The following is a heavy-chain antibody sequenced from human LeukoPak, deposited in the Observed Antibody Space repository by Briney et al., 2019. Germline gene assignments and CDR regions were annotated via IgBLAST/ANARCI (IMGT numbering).Heavy chain of an antibody. CDR2: INKDGGEK. CDR1: GFTVSNNY. Sequence: GGSLRLSCAASGFTVSNNYLSWVRQAPGKGLEWVANINKDGGEKYYVDSVKGRFTISRDNARNTLYLQMNSLRAEDTALYYCAKDLTTYCGGDCSFDYWGQGTLVTVSS. V-gene: IGHV3-7*01. J-gene: IGHJ4*02. D-gene: IGHD2-21*02. CDR3: AKDLTTYCGGDCSFDY.